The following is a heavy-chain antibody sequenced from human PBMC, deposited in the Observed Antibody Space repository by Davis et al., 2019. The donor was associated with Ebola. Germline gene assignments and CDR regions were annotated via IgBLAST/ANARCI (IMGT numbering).Heavy chain of an antibody. D-gene: IGHD1-1*01. Sequence: ASVKVSCKASGYTFTSYDINWVRQATGQGLEWMGWMNPNSGNTGYAQKFQGWVTMTRDTSIRPAYMELSRLRSDDTAVYYCAREKNWNPAYYYYGMDVWGQGTTVTVSS. J-gene: IGHJ6*02. CDR1: GYTFTSYD. CDR2: MNPNSGNT. CDR3: AREKNWNPAYYYYGMDV. V-gene: IGHV1-8*01.